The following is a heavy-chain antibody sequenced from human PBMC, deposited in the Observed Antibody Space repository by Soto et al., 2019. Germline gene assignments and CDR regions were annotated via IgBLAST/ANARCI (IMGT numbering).Heavy chain of an antibody. CDR1: GFTFSTYG. Sequence: EVQLLESGGDLEQPGGSLRLSCVASGFTFSTYGMSWVRQAPGKGLEWVSTIGSGGSTYYADSVKGRFTISRDNSKNTLFLQMSSLRAEDTAVYYCASRTPCSGATCYGLQYWGQGILVTVSS. CDR3: ASRTPCSGATCYGLQY. CDR2: IGSGGST. V-gene: IGHV3-23*01. J-gene: IGHJ4*02. D-gene: IGHD2-15*01.